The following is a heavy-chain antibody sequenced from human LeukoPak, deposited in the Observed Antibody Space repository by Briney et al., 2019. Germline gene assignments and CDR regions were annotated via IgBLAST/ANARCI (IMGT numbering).Heavy chain of an antibody. CDR2: IYHSGST. CDR1: GRSFSGYY. D-gene: IGHD4-17*01. J-gene: IGHJ4*02. Sequence: SETLSLTCAVYGRSFSGYYWSWIRQPPGKGLEWIGYIYHSGSTYYNPSLKSRVTISVDRSKSQFSLKLSSVTAADTAVYYCARGAYTVTTLDYWGQGTLVTVSS. V-gene: IGHV4-34*01. CDR3: ARGAYTVTTLDY.